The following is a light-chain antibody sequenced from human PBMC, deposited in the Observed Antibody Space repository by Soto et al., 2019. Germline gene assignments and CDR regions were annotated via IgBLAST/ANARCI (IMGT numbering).Light chain of an antibody. CDR1: QSINSW. CDR2: KAS. V-gene: IGKV1-5*03. J-gene: IGKJ2*01. Sequence: DTQMTQSPSTLSASVGDRVTITCRASQSINSWLAWYQQKPGKAPKLLIYKASNLESGVPSRFSGSASGTEFTLTISSLQPDDLATYYCQQYHGYSDTFGQGTKLEIK. CDR3: QQYHGYSDT.